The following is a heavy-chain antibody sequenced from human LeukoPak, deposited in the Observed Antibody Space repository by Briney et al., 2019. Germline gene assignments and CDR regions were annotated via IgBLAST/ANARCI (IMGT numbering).Heavy chain of an antibody. Sequence: GGFLRLSCAASGFTFSSYWMHWVRQAPGKGLVWVSRINSDGSSTSYADSVKGRFTISRDNAKNTLYLQMNSLRAEDTAVYYCARGLIVGATWLSYWGQGTLVTVSS. D-gene: IGHD1-26*01. CDR1: GFTFSSYW. V-gene: IGHV3-74*01. CDR3: ARGLIVGATWLSY. J-gene: IGHJ4*02. CDR2: INSDGSST.